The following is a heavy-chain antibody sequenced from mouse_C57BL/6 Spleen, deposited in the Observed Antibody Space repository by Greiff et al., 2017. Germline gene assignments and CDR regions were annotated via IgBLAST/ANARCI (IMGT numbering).Heavy chain of an antibody. D-gene: IGHD2-4*01. Sequence: QVQLQQSGPELVKPGASVKISCKASGYAFSSSWMTWVKQRPGKGLEWIGRIYPGDGDTNYNGKFKGKATLTADKSSSTAYMQLSSLTSEDSAVYFCARYDYDEAFAYWGQGTLVTVSA. CDR3: ARYDYDEAFAY. CDR2: IYPGDGDT. V-gene: IGHV1-82*01. CDR1: GYAFSSSW. J-gene: IGHJ3*01.